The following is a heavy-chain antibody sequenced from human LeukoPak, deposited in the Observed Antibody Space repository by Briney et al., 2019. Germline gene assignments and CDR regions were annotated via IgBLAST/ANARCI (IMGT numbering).Heavy chain of an antibody. CDR3: AKAGYGAAFDI. CDR1: GFTFSSYA. CDR2: ISRSGGNT. Sequence: PGGSLRLSCAAAGFTFSSYAMSWVRQAPGNGLEWVSAISRSGGNTYYADSVKGPFTIARDNSKSTLYLQMNSLRAEDTAVYYSAKAGYGAAFDIWGQGTMVTVSS. J-gene: IGHJ3*02. D-gene: IGHD3-10*01. V-gene: IGHV3-23*01.